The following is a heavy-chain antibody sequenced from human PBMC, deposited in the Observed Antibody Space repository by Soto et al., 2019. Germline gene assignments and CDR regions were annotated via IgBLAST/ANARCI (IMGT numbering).Heavy chain of an antibody. Sequence: VQLVESGGGLVQPGGSLRLSCAASGFTFSSYWMQWVRQTPGKGLVWVGRITNDGKSAYYADSVKGRFTISRDNAKNTLYLEMNGLRDDDTSVFYCASDVWGGPDVWGKGTTVIVTS. CDR1: GFTFSSYW. V-gene: IGHV3-74*01. CDR2: ITNDGKSA. J-gene: IGHJ6*04. CDR3: ASDVWGGPDV. D-gene: IGHD3-16*01.